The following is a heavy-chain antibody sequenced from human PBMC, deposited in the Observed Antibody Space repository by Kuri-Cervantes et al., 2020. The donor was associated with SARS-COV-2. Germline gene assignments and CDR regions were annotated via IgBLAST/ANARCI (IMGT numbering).Heavy chain of an antibody. J-gene: IGHJ4*02. CDR2: IIPSFGTA. CDR1: GGTFSSYA. V-gene: IGHV1-69*06. Sequence: SVKVSCKASGGTFSSYAISWVRQAPGQGLEWMGGIIPSFGTANYAQKFQGRVTITADKSTSTAYMELSSLTSEDTAIYYCYCAPKEGFDSWGQGTLVTVSS. CDR3: YCAPKEGFDS. D-gene: IGHD2-21*01.